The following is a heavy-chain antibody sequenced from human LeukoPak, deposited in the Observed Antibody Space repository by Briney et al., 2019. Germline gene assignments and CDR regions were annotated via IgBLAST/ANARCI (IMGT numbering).Heavy chain of an antibody. D-gene: IGHD3-10*01. V-gene: IGHV3-23*01. CDR2: ISGSGANT. Sequence: GGSLRLSCAASGFTFSTYAMSWVRQAPGKGLEWVSTISGSGANTYYADSVRGRFTISRDNSKNTLYLHMNSLRAEDTAVYYCASNRGSGSYLYYYGMDVWGQGTTVTVSS. CDR1: GFTFSTYA. CDR3: ASNRGSGSYLYYYGMDV. J-gene: IGHJ6*02.